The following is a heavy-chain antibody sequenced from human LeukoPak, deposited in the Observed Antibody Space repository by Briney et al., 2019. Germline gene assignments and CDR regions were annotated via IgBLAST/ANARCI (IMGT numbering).Heavy chain of an antibody. CDR2: IYPGDSDT. CDR1: GYSFTSYW. D-gene: IGHD3-22*01. CDR3: ARSDRSGMTNYGMDV. V-gene: IGHV5-51*01. J-gene: IGHJ6*02. Sequence: GESLKISCKGSGYSFTSYWIGWVRQMPGKGLEWMGIIYPGDSDTRYSPSFQGQVTISADKSISTAYLQWSSLKASDTAMYYCARSDRSGMTNYGMDVWGQGTTVTVSS.